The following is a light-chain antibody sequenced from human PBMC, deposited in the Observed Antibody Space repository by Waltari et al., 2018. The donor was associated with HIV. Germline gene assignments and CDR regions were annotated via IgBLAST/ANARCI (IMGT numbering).Light chain of an antibody. Sequence: QAALTQPPSASGTPGQRVTISCSGGSANIGRNSVSWFQQVPGTAPKPLIYKDNQRPSGVPDRLSASKSGTSASLAISGLRSEDEADYYCAAWDVSLRGLVFGGGTKLTVL. V-gene: IGLV1-47*01. CDR3: AAWDVSLRGLV. CDR1: SANIGRNS. CDR2: KDN. J-gene: IGLJ2*01.